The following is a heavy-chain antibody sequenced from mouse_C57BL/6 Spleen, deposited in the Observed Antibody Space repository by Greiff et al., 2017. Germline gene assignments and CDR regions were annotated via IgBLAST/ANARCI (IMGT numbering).Heavy chain of an antibody. CDR2: ISDGGSYT. V-gene: IGHV5-4*01. CDR1: GFTFSSYA. J-gene: IGHJ3*01. Sequence: EVMLVESGGGLVKPGGSLKLSCAASGFTFSSYAMSWVRQTPEKRLEWVATISDGGSYTYYPDNVKGRFTISRDNAKNNLYLQMSHLKSEDTAMYYCARDLLEAYWGQGTLVTVSA. D-gene: IGHD3-3*01. CDR3: ARDLLEAY.